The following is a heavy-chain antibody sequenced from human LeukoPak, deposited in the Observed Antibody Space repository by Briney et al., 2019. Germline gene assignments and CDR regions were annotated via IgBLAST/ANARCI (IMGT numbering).Heavy chain of an antibody. Sequence: GGSLRLSCAASGFTFNNYWMHWVRQAPGKGLVWVSGINRDGSSATYADSVKGRFTIYTHNAKTPLYLDMNSLRAEALAVYYCAIGVAITTAFDNWGQGTLVTVPS. CDR2: INRDGSSA. CDR1: GFTFNNYW. J-gene: IGHJ4*02. V-gene: IGHV3-74*01. CDR3: AIGVAITTAFDN. D-gene: IGHD3-22*01.